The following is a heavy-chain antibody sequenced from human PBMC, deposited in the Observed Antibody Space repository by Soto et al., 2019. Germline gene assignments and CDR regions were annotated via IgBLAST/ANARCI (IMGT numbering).Heavy chain of an antibody. D-gene: IGHD4-17*01. CDR1: GGSFSTYG. J-gene: IGHJ3*02. CDR2: FIPVFTTG. V-gene: IGHV1-69*01. CDR3: ARDGVDVSRTTVRHGALDI. Sequence: QVQLVQSGAEVKKPGSSVKVSCKASGGSFSTYGISWVRQAPGQGLEWMGGFIPVFTTGKYAQKFQGRVSITADESTYTAYMELSSLRSEDTAVYFCARDGVDVSRTTVRHGALDIWGQGTVVTVSS.